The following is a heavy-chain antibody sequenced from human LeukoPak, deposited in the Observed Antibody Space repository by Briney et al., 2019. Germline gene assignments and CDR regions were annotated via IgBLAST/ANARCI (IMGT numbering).Heavy chain of an antibody. V-gene: IGHV1-3*01. Sequence: ASVKVSCKASGYTFTSYAIHWVRQAPGQRLEWMGWINAGNGNTKYSQKFQGRVTITRDTSASTAYMELSSLRSEDTAVFYCARHYTKSSGWYYFDSWGQGTLVTVSP. D-gene: IGHD6-19*01. CDR3: ARHYTKSSGWYYFDS. CDR1: GYTFTSYA. CDR2: INAGNGNT. J-gene: IGHJ4*02.